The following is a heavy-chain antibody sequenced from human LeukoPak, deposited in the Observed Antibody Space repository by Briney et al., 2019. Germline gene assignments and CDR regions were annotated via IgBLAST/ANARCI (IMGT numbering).Heavy chain of an antibody. Sequence: GGSLRLSCAASGFTVSSNYMSWVRQAPGKGLEWVSVIYGGGSTYYADSVKGRFTISRDNSKNTLYLQMNSLRAEDTAVYYCAREYSYGPYYYMDVWGKGTTVTVSS. J-gene: IGHJ6*03. CDR1: GFTVSSNY. V-gene: IGHV3-53*01. D-gene: IGHD5-18*01. CDR2: IYGGGST. CDR3: AREYSYGPYYYMDV.